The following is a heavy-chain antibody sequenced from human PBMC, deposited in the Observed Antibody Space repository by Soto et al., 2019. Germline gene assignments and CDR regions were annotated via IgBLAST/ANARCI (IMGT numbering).Heavy chain of an antibody. V-gene: IGHV3-23*01. CDR1: GFTSRINT. J-gene: IGHJ4*02. D-gene: IGHD3-3*01. CDR3: AKVLFLEWLSNYFDY. Sequence: GGSLRPSCVASGFTSRINTMSWVPHAPGKGLEGVSAISGSGGSTYYAGSVKGRFTISRDNSKNTLYLQMNSLRAEDTAVYYCAKVLFLEWLSNYFDYWGQGTLVTVSS. CDR2: ISGSGGST.